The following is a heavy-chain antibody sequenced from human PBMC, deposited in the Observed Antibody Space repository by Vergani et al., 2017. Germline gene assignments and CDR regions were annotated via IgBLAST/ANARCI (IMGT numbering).Heavy chain of an antibody. CDR1: GGTFSSYA. V-gene: IGHV1-69*01. D-gene: IGHD2-15*01. CDR3: ARGAEDCSGGSCYYGGY. Sequence: QVQLVQSGAEVKKPGSSVKVSCKASGGTFSSYAISWVRQAPGQGLEWMGGIIPIFGTANYAQKFQGRVTITADASTSTAYMELSSLRSEDTAVYYCARGAEDCSGGSCYYGGYWGQGTLVTVSS. J-gene: IGHJ4*02. CDR2: IIPIFGTA.